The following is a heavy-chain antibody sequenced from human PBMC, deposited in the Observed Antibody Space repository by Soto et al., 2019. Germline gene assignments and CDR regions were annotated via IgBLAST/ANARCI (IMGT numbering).Heavy chain of an antibody. V-gene: IGHV1-8*01. CDR3: ARMDSFGSLTWFEP. J-gene: IGHJ5*02. D-gene: IGHD5-18*01. CDR2: VSPGSGDT. Sequence: VKGSSKASAHDSTNNDVGSVRQANGQGPEWMGWVSPGSGDTGYAQKFQGRLTMTRDISIATAYMELNSLTAEDTAIYYCARMDSFGSLTWFEPWGQGTLVTVSS. CDR1: AHDSTNND.